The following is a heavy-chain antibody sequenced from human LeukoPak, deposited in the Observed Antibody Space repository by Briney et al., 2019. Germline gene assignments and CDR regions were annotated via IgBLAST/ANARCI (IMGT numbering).Heavy chain of an antibody. CDR1: GYSISSGFH. D-gene: IGHD1-1*01. Sequence: PSETLSLTCTVSGYSISSGFHWGWIRPPPGKGLEWIGSIHRSGSTYYNPSLKSRVTISVDTSKNQFSLKLSSVTAADTAVYYCARVNWNPDYWGQGTLVTVSS. V-gene: IGHV4-38-2*02. J-gene: IGHJ4*02. CDR3: ARVNWNPDY. CDR2: IHRSGST.